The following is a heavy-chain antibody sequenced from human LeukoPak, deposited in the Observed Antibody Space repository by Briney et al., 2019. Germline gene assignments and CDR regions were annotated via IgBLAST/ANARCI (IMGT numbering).Heavy chain of an antibody. CDR2: ISPNSGRT. V-gene: IGHV1-2*02. J-gene: IGHJ4*02. CDR3: VRDRKDY. Sequence: ASVKVSCKSSGYNFTDHFMHWVRQAPGQGLEYMGWISPNSGRTEYGRKFRGRVTMTRHPSISTFYMELSRLTSDDTAIYYCVRDRKDYWGQGTLVTVAS. CDR1: GYNFTDHF.